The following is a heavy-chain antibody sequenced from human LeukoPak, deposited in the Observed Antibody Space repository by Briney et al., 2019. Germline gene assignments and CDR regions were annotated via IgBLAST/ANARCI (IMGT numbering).Heavy chain of an antibody. V-gene: IGHV1-2*02. D-gene: IGHD6-13*01. CDR1: GYTFTGYY. J-gene: IGHJ5*02. Sequence: ASVEVSCKASGYTFTGYYMHWVRQAPRQGLEWMGWINPNSGGTNYAQKFQGRVTMTRDTSISTAYMELSRLRSDDTAVYYCARGVGIAAADWFDPWGQGTLVTVSS. CDR3: ARGVGIAAADWFDP. CDR2: INPNSGGT.